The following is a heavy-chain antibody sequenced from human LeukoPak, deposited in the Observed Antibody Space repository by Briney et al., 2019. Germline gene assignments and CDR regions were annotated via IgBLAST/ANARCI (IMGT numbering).Heavy chain of an antibody. J-gene: IGHJ4*02. Sequence: GGSLRLSCVASGFTFSSYAMHWVRQAPGKGLEYVSRISDNGGSTYYADSVKGRFTISRDNSKNTLYLQMNSLRAEDTAVYYCARDLGYYRADYWGQGTLVTVSS. V-gene: IGHV3-64*04. CDR1: GFTFSSYA. CDR2: ISDNGGST. D-gene: IGHD1-26*01. CDR3: ARDLGYYRADY.